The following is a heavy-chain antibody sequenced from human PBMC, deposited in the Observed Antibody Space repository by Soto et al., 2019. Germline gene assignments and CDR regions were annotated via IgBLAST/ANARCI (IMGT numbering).Heavy chain of an antibody. J-gene: IGHJ4*02. D-gene: IGHD3-16*02. CDR1: GGSVSSGSYY. V-gene: IGHV4-61*01. CDR2: IHYSGSA. CDR3: ARLEYYDYVWRSYRSPYYFDY. Sequence: PSETLSLTCTVSGGSVSSGSYYWSWIRQPPGMGLEWIGYIHYSGSANYSPSLKSRVTISIDTPKNQFSQNQSSVTAADTAVYYCARLEYYDYVWRSYRSPYYFDYWGQGTLVTVSS.